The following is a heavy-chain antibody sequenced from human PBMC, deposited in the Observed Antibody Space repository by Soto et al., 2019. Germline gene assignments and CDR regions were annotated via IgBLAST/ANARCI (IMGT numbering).Heavy chain of an antibody. V-gene: IGHV5-51*01. J-gene: IGHJ3*02. CDR2: IYPGDSDT. CDR1: GYSFTSYW. D-gene: IGHD6-19*01. Sequence: GESLKISCKGSGYSFTSYWIGWVRQMPGKGLEWMGIIYPGDSDTRYSPSFQGQVTISADKSISTAYLQWSSLKASDTAMYYCARHLQPNRIAVAGPPGAFDIWGQGTMVTVSS. CDR3: ARHLQPNRIAVAGPPGAFDI.